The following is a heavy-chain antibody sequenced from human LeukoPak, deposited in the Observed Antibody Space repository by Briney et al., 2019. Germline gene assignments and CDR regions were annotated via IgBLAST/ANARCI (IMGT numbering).Heavy chain of an antibody. CDR2: IYYSGST. J-gene: IGHJ3*02. Sequence: PSETLSLTCTVSGGSISSYYWSWIRQPPGKGLEWIGYIYYSGSTNYNPSLKSRVTLSVDTSKNQFSLKLSSVTAADTAVYYCARVNGGNDAFDIWGQGTMVTVSS. CDR1: GGSISSYY. CDR3: ARVNGGNDAFDI. D-gene: IGHD3-16*01. V-gene: IGHV4-59*01.